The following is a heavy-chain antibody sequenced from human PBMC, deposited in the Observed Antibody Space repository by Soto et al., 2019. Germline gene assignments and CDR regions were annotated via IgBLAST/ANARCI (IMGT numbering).Heavy chain of an antibody. V-gene: IGHV4-39*01. CDR3: ARHVSLGYCTTTTCQLWACVDD. J-gene: IGHJ4*02. Sequence: SGNLSLNWTGSGGSISKRRYYWGLIRQPPRKGLEWIGSIHYSGSTYDNPSLKSRVTISVDTSKNQLSLKLKSVTAADTAVYYCARHVSLGYCTTTTCQLWACVDDWGKGTEIT. CDR2: IHYSGST. D-gene: IGHD2-2*01. CDR1: GGSISKRRYY.